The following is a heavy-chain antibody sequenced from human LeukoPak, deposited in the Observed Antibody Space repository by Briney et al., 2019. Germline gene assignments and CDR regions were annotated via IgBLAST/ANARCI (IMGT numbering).Heavy chain of an antibody. CDR2: IYPGDSDT. CDR3: ARHRSSSHPFVDY. CDR1: GYNFTSYW. D-gene: IGHD6-13*01. Sequence: GESLKISCKGSGYNFTSYWIGWVRQMPGKGLEWMGIIYPGDSDTRYSPSFQGQVTISADKSISTAYLQWSSLKASDTAMYYCARHRSSSHPFVDYWGQGTLVTVSS. V-gene: IGHV5-51*01. J-gene: IGHJ4*02.